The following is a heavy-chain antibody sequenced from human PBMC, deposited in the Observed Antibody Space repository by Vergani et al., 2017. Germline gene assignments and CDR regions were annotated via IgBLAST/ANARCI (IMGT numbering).Heavy chain of an antibody. D-gene: IGHD1-1*01. Sequence: QVHLVESGGGVVQPGRSLRPSCVVSGLTSSYYGMHWVRQAPGKGLEWVAVISYDGTQKYYAASVKGRFTISRDNSKSTLYLQMNSLRTEDTAVYYCATKSCGTPGCQIGYFREWGQGTLVTVSS. CDR1: GLTSSYYG. V-gene: IGHV3-30*03. CDR3: ATKSCGTPGCQIGYFRE. CDR2: ISYDGTQK. J-gene: IGHJ1*01.